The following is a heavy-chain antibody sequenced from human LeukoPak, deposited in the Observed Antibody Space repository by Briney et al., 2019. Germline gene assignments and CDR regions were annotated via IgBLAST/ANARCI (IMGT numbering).Heavy chain of an antibody. CDR3: AKDPAWKNSGSYGY. CDR2: IRGSGGST. D-gene: IGHD1-26*01. Sequence: GGSLRLSCAASGFTFSSYAMSWGRQAPGTGLEWVSVIRGSGGSTYYADAVNGRFTISRDNSKNTLYLQMNSLRAEDTAVNYCAKDPAWKNSGSYGYWGQGTLVTVSS. V-gene: IGHV3-23*01. J-gene: IGHJ4*02. CDR1: GFTFSSYA.